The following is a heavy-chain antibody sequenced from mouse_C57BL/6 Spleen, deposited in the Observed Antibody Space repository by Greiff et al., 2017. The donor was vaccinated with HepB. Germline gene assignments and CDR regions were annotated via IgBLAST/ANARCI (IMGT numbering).Heavy chain of an antibody. Sequence: QVQLQQSGPELVKPGASVKISCKASGYAFSSSWMNWVKQRPGKGLEWIGRIYSGDGDTNYNGKFKGKATLTADKSSSTAYMQLSSLTSEDSAVYFCARGIYDGYYVFAYWGQGTLVTVSA. J-gene: IGHJ3*01. CDR3: ARGIYDGYYVFAY. CDR2: IYSGDGDT. V-gene: IGHV1-82*01. D-gene: IGHD2-3*01. CDR1: GYAFSSSW.